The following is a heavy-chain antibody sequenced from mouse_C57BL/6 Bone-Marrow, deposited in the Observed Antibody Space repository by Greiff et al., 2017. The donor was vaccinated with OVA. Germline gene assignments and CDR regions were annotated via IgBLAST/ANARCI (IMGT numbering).Heavy chain of an antibody. CDR1: GYTFTSYW. J-gene: IGHJ3*01. CDR3: AISGYDSVSSFAF. V-gene: IGHV1-72*01. CDR2: IDPNSGGT. Sequence: QVQLQQPGAELVKPGASVKLSCKASGYTFTSYWMHWVKQRPGRGLEWIGRIDPNSGGTKYNEKFKSKATLTVDKPSSTAYMQLRSLTSVASSVYSFAISGYDSVSSFAFWGQGTLVTVSA. D-gene: IGHD2-4*01.